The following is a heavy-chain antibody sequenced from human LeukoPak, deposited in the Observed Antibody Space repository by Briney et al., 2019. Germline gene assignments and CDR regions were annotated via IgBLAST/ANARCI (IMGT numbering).Heavy chain of an antibody. V-gene: IGHV3-23*01. J-gene: IGHJ4*02. CDR3: AKGTRITIFGVVNPYYFDY. CDR1: GFTFSSYA. CDR2: ISGSGGST. D-gene: IGHD3-3*01. Sequence: AGGSLRLSCAASGFTFSSYAMSWVRQAPGKGLEWVSAISGSGGSTYYADSVKGRFTISRDNSKNTLYLQMNSLRAEDTAVYYCAKGTRITIFGVVNPYYFDYWGQGTLVIVSS.